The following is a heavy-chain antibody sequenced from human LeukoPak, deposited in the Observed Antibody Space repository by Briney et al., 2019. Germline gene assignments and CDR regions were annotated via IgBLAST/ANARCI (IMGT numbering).Heavy chain of an antibody. CDR2: VSPYNGNT. D-gene: IGHD3-10*01. J-gene: IGHJ4*02. CDR1: GYTFTDYD. Sequence: ASVRVSCKTSGYTFTDYDITWVRQAPGQGLEWMGRVSPYNGNTYYSQRFQDRVIITKDTSTGTAYMDLRDLRTDDTAMYYCARNGRVRRVVKDLFEYWGRGTLVAVSS. V-gene: IGHV1-18*01. CDR3: ARNGRVRRVVKDLFEY.